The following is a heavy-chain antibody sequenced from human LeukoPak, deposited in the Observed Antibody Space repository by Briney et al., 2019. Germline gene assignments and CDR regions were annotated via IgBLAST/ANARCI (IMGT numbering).Heavy chain of an antibody. Sequence: ASVKVSCKASGYTFIGYYIHWVRQAPGQGLGWMGWINPNSGGREYAQKFQDRVTMTRDTSINTAYMELSRLESDDTAVYYCARRAVYYYYGMDVWGQGTTVAVSS. J-gene: IGHJ6*02. D-gene: IGHD6-25*01. V-gene: IGHV1-2*02. CDR3: ARRAVYYYYGMDV. CDR1: GYTFIGYY. CDR2: INPNSGGR.